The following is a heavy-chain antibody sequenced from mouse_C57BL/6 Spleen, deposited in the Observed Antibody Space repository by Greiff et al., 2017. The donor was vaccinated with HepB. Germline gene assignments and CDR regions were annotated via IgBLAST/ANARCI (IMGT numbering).Heavy chain of an antibody. CDR3: ARAYYSNGYYAMDY. Sequence: VQLQQSGPELVKPGASVKISCKASGYAFSSSWMNWVKQRPGKGLEWIGRIYPGDGDTNYNGKFKGKATLTADKSSSPAYMQLSSLTSEESAVYFCARAYYSNGYYAMDYSGQGTSVTVSS. D-gene: IGHD2-5*01. CDR2: IYPGDGDT. V-gene: IGHV1-82*01. CDR1: GYAFSSSW. J-gene: IGHJ4*01.